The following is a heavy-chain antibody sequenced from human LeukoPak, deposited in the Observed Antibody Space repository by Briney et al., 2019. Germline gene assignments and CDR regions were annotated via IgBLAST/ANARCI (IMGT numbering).Heavy chain of an antibody. Sequence: PSETLSLTCAVSGGSISSSYYYWGWIRQPPGKGLEWIGSIYYSGSTYYNPSLKSRVTISVDTSKNQFSLKLSSVTAADTAVYYCARVQFSRPVGRKNDAFDIWGQGTMVTVSS. J-gene: IGHJ3*02. CDR1: GGSISSSYYY. V-gene: IGHV4-39*07. D-gene: IGHD4-23*01. CDR3: ARVQFSRPVGRKNDAFDI. CDR2: IYYSGST.